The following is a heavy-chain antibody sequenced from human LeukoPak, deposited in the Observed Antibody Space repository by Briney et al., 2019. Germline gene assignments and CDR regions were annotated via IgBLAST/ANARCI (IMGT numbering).Heavy chain of an antibody. Sequence: EPGGSLRLSCAASGFTFSSYAMSWVRQAPGKGLEWVSAISGSGGSTYYADSVKGRFTISRDNSKNTLYLQMNSLRAEDTAVYYCAKAGDIVVVPAAHYFDYWGQGTLVTVSS. CDR3: AKAGDIVVVPAAHYFDY. V-gene: IGHV3-23*01. D-gene: IGHD2-2*01. J-gene: IGHJ4*02. CDR2: ISGSGGST. CDR1: GFTFSSYA.